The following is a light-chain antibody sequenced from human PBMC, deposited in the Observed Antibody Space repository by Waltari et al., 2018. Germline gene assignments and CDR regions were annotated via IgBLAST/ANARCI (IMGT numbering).Light chain of an antibody. V-gene: IGLV2-14*03. CDR3: SSYTTSSTL. Sequence: QSALTQPASVSGSPGQSITIPCPGTSSAVGDSDHLSWYQQHPGKAPKLMIYDVRKRPSGVSIRFSGSKSGNTASLTISGLQAEDEADYYCSSYTTSSTLFGTGTKVTVL. CDR1: SSAVGDSDH. CDR2: DVR. J-gene: IGLJ1*01.